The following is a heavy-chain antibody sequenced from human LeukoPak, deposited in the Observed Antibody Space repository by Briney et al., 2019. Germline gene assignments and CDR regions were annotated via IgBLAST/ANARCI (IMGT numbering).Heavy chain of an antibody. CDR1: GFTFSSYG. J-gene: IGHJ4*02. CDR3: AKETRAMIVVVITVGLDY. CDR2: ISYDGSNK. V-gene: IGHV3-30*18. D-gene: IGHD3-22*01. Sequence: GGSLRLSCAASGFTFSSYGMHWVRQAPGKGLEWVAVISYDGSNKYYADSVKGRFTISRDNSKNTLYLQMNSLSAEDTAVYYCAKETRAMIVVVITVGLDYWGQGTLVTVSS.